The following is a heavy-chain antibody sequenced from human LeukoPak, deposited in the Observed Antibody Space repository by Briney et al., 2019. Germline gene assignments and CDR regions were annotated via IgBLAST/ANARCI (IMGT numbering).Heavy chain of an antibody. CDR1: GFIFSNYG. V-gene: IGHV3-33*01. Sequence: GGSLRLSCAASGFIFSNYGMHWVRQAPGKGLEWVASIWNDGSNEKYADSVKGRVTISKDDSKNTLYLQMYNLRVEDTAVYYCARDEGAYSFGSWGRGTLVTVSS. D-gene: IGHD5-18*01. J-gene: IGHJ5*02. CDR2: IWNDGSNE. CDR3: ARDEGAYSFGS.